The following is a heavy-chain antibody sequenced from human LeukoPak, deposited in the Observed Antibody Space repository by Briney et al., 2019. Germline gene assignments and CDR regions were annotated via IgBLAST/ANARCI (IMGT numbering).Heavy chain of an antibody. CDR2: ISGSGGST. J-gene: IGHJ5*02. Sequence: PGGSLRLSCAASGFTFSSYAMNWVRLAPGKGLEWVSAISGSGGSTYYADSVKGRFTISRDNSKNTLYVQMNSLRAEDTAVYYCAKSRAPWTQLWFDPWGQGTLVTVSS. D-gene: IGHD5-18*01. CDR1: GFTFSSYA. CDR3: AKSRAPWTQLWFDP. V-gene: IGHV3-23*01.